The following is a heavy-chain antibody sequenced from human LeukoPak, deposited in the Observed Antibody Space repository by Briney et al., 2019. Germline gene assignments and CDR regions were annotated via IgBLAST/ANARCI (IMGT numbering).Heavy chain of an antibody. J-gene: IGHJ4*02. CDR2: INPDTGGT. Sequence: ASVKVSCKASGYTFTDYYMHWVRQAPGQGLEWMRWINPDTGGTNYAQKFQGRVTMTRDTSISTAYMELSRLRSDDTAVYYCARPRGSYSFDDWGQGTLVTVSS. D-gene: IGHD1-26*01. CDR1: GYTFTDYY. CDR3: ARPRGSYSFDD. V-gene: IGHV1-2*02.